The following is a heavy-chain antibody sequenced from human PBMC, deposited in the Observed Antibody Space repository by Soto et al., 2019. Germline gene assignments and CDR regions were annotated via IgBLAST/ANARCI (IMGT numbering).Heavy chain of an antibody. Sequence: EVHLVEAGGALVQPGGSLRLSCAASGFSFSTSAMHWVRQAPGKGLEYVSAISSDAIRTYYGNSVRGRFTVSRDNSKSTLYLQMDSLTTEDTGVYYCVTWNGRSHDYWGQGTLASVSS. J-gene: IGHJ4*02. D-gene: IGHD1-26*01. CDR3: VTWNGRSHDY. V-gene: IGHV3-64*01. CDR2: ISSDAIRT. CDR1: GFSFSTSA.